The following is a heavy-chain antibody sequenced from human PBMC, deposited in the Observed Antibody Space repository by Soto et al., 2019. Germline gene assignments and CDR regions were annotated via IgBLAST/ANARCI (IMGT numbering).Heavy chain of an antibody. V-gene: IGHV1-18*01. D-gene: IGHD3-10*01. Sequence: ASVKVSCKASGYTFTSYGISWVRQAPGQGLEWMGWISAYNGNTNYAQKLQGRVTMTTDTSTSTAYMELRSLRPDDTAVYYCARDVIDYGSGSYGAFDIWGQGTMVTVSS. CDR1: GYTFTSYG. CDR2: ISAYNGNT. CDR3: ARDVIDYGSGSYGAFDI. J-gene: IGHJ3*02.